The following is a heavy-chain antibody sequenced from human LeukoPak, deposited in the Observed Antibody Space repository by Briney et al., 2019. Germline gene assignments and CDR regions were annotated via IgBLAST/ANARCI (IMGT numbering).Heavy chain of an antibody. CDR1: GYTLTELS. CDR2: FDPEDGET. Sequence: ASVKVSCKVSGYTLTELSMHWVRQAPGKGLEWMGGFDPEDGETIYAQKFQGRVTMTEDTSTDTAYMELSRLRSKDTAVYYCATGNHGSGSYVGLWGQGTLVTVSS. CDR3: ATGNHGSGSYVGL. J-gene: IGHJ4*02. V-gene: IGHV1-24*01. D-gene: IGHD3-10*01.